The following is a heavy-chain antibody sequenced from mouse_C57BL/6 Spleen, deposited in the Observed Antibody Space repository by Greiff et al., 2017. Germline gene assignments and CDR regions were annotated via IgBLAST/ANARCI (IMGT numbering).Heavy chain of an antibody. CDR3: ARFGFYDGYPYYFDY. V-gene: IGHV1-63*01. D-gene: IGHD2-3*01. CDR2: IYPGGGYT. CDR1: GYTFTNYW. J-gene: IGHJ2*01. Sequence: QVQLQQSGAELVRPGTSVKMSCKASGYTFTNYWIGWAKQRPLHGLEWIGDIYPGGGYTNYNEKFKGKATLTADKSSSTAYMQFSSLTSEDSAIYYCARFGFYDGYPYYFDYWGQGTTLTVSS.